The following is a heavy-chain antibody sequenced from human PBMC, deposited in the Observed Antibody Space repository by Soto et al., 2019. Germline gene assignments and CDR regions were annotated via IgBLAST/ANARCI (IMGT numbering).Heavy chain of an antibody. V-gene: IGHV3-9*01. J-gene: IGHJ6*02. CDR2: ISWNSGSL. Sequence: AWSLGLSCASSRDTFDVYVMHCVLQAPKKGLQRVSGISWNSGSLGYAVSVKGRFTISRDNSKNTLYLQMNSLRDEDTAVYYCARDLSLSIAVAGERNYYYYGMDVWGQGTTVTVSS. D-gene: IGHD6-19*01. CDR1: RDTFDVYV. CDR3: ARDLSLSIAVAGERNYYYYGMDV.